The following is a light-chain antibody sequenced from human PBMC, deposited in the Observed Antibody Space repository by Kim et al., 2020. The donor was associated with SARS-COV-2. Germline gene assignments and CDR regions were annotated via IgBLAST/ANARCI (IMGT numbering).Light chain of an antibody. Sequence: GDRVTITCRASQSTRTWLAWYQQKPGKAPNLLIYKASTLKSGVPSRFSGSGSGTEFTLTISRLQPDDFATYYCQQYNSFSGTFG. CDR2: KAS. CDR1: QSTRTW. CDR3: QQYNSFSGT. V-gene: IGKV1-5*03. J-gene: IGKJ1*01.